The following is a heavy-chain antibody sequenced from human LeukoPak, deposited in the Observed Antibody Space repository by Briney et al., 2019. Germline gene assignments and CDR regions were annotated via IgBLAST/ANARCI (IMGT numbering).Heavy chain of an antibody. J-gene: IGHJ4*02. V-gene: IGHV3-11*01. CDR3: ARYSPLQSLVLYYFDY. Sequence: GGSLRLSCAASGFTFSDYYMSWIRQAPGKGLEWVSYISSSGSTIYYADSVKGRFTISRDNAKNSLYLQMNSLRAEDTAVYYCARYSPLQSLVLYYFDYWGQGTLVTVSS. CDR1: GFTFSDYY. D-gene: IGHD6-19*01. CDR2: ISSSGSTI.